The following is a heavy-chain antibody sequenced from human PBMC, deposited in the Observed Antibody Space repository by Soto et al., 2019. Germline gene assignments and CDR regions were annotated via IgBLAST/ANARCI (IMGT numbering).Heavy chain of an antibody. D-gene: IGHD6-13*01. J-gene: IGHJ4*02. CDR3: ARVAPENSSTPRPLDF. Sequence: GGSLRLSCAASGFTFSSYALHWVRQAPGKGLEWVAVISYDGSNKYYADSVKGRFTISRDNSKNPVDLQMNSLRAEDTAVYHCARVAPENSSTPRPLDFWGQGTLVTVSS. CDR2: ISYDGSNK. V-gene: IGHV3-30-3*01. CDR1: GFTFSSYA.